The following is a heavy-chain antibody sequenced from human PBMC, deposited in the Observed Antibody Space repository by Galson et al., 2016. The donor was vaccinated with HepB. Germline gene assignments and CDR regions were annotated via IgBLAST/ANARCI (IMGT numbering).Heavy chain of an antibody. D-gene: IGHD3-3*01. V-gene: IGHV3-30*04. Sequence: SLRLSCAASGFTFASYAFHWVRQAPGKGLEWVATISYDGNLINYAGSVKDRFTISRDDSKKTIFLQMNSLEPEDPAIYYCARDRDYDYLSGYDYWGLGTPVTVSS. CDR3: ARDRDYDYLSGYDY. CDR1: GFTFASYA. CDR2: ISYDGNLI. J-gene: IGHJ4*02.